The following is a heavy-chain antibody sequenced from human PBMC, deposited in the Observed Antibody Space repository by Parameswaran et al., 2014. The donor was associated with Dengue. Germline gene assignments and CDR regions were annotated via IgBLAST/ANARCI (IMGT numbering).Heavy chain of an antibody. Sequence: RWIRQPPGKGLEWVGFIRSKAYGGTTEYAASVKGRFTISRDDSKSIAYLQMNSLKTEDTAVYYCTRERSDYWGQGTLVTVSS. V-gene: IGHV3-49*02. CDR3: TRERSDY. J-gene: IGHJ4*02. CDR2: IRSKAYGGTT.